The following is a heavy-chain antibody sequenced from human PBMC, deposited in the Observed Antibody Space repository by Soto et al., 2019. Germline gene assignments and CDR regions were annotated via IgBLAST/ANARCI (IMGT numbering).Heavy chain of an antibody. D-gene: IGHD5-12*01. J-gene: IGHJ4*02. CDR2: IIPIFGTA. V-gene: IGHV1-69*13. CDR3: RRDGYNQREGYFDY. CDR1: GGTFSSYA. Sequence: SVKVSCKASGGTFSSYAISWVRQAPGQGLEWMGGIIPIFGTANYAQKFQGRVTITADESTSTAYMELSSLRSEDTAVYYCRRDGYNQREGYFDYWGQGTLVTVSS.